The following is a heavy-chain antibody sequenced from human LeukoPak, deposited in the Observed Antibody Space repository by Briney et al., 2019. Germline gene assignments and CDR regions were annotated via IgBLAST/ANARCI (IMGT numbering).Heavy chain of an antibody. CDR2: INPTGGST. CDR3: ARDSADTAMGSYYYYMDV. V-gene: IGHV1-46*01. D-gene: IGHD5-18*01. CDR1: GYTFTSYY. J-gene: IGHJ6*03. Sequence: GASAKVSCNASGYTFTSYYMHWVRQAPGQGLEWMGIINPTGGSTSYEQKFQGRVTMTRDTSTSTVYMELSSLRSEDTAVYYCARDSADTAMGSYYYYMDVWGKGTTVTVSS.